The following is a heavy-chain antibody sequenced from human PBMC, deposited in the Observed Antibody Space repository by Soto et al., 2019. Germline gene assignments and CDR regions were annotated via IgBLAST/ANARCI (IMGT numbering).Heavy chain of an antibody. Sequence: PSETLSLTCAVSGGSISSSNLWSWVRTPPGKGLEWIGEIYHSGSTNYNPSLKSRVTISVDKSKNQFSLKLSSVTAADPSTTTSYMELRSLTSDDTAVYYCARGWGKYFGVNDFWGQGTLVTVSS. D-gene: IGHD3-10*01. V-gene: IGHV4-4*02. CDR1: GGSISSSNL. CDR3: YMELRSLTSDDTAVYYCARGWGKYFGVNDF. CDR2: IYHSGST. J-gene: IGHJ4*02.